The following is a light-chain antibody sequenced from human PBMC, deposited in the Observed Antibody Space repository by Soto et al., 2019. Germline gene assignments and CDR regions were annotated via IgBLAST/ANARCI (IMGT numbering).Light chain of an antibody. J-gene: IGKJ3*01. CDR2: GVS. CDR1: QSVSSNY. V-gene: IGKV3-20*01. Sequence: EIVLTQSPGILSLSPGERATLSCRASQSVSSNYLAWYQQNPGQAPRLLIYGVSLRATGIPDRFSGSGSGTDFTLTISRLEPEDFAVYYCQHYGTSRVTFGPGTKVDI. CDR3: QHYGTSRVT.